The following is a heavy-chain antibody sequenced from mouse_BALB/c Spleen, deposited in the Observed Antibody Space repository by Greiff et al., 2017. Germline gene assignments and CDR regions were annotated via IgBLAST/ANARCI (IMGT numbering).Heavy chain of an antibody. CDR1: GFTFSSYG. CDR3: ASFTTATDY. CDR2: ISSGGSYT. Sequence: EVQGVESGGDLVKPGGSLKLSCAASGFTFSSYGMSWVRQTPDKRLEWVATISSGGSYTYYPDSVKGRFTISRDNAKNTLYLQMSSLKSEDTAMYYCASFTTATDYWGQGTSVTVSS. V-gene: IGHV5-6*01. J-gene: IGHJ4*01. D-gene: IGHD1-1*01.